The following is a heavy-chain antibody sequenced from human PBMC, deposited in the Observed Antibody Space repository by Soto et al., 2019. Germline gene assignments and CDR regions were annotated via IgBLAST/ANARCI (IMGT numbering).Heavy chain of an antibody. J-gene: IGHJ6*02. Sequence: QVQLVESGGGVVQPGRSLRLSCAAPGFTFSSYGMHWVRQAPGKGLEWVAVISYDGSNKYYADSVKGRFTISRDNSKNTLYLQMNSLRAEDTAVYYCAKERGKGYYYYGMDVWGQGTTVTVSS. CDR1: GFTFSSYG. D-gene: IGHD3-16*01. CDR2: ISYDGSNK. CDR3: AKERGKGYYYYGMDV. V-gene: IGHV3-30*18.